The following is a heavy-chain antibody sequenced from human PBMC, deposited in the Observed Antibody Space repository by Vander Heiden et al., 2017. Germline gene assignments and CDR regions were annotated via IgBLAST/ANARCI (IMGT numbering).Heavy chain of an antibody. CDR2: ISYDGSNK. CDR1: GFTFSRYA. J-gene: IGHJ3*02. D-gene: IGHD3-16*01. V-gene: IGHV3-30*01. CDR3: ARDWGSPHDAFDI. Sequence: QVQLVESGGGVVQPGRSLRLSCAASGFTFSRYAMHWVRQAPGRGLEWVAVISYDGSNKYYADSVKGRFTISRDNSKNTLYLQMNSLRAEDTAVYYCARDWGSPHDAFDIWGQGTMVTVSS.